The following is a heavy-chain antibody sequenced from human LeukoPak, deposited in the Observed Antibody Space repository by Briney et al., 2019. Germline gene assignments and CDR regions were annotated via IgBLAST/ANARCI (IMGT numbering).Heavy chain of an antibody. V-gene: IGHV3-48*03. D-gene: IGHD1-26*01. CDR2: ISSGGSTI. J-gene: IGHJ4*02. CDR1: GFTFSSYE. Sequence: QPGGSLRLSCAASGFTFSSYEMNWVRQAPGKGLEWVSYISSGGSTIYYADSVKGRFTTSRDNAKNSLYLQMNSLRDEDTALYYCARDFPSGRYYYVWGQGTLVTVSS. CDR3: ARDFPSGRYYYV.